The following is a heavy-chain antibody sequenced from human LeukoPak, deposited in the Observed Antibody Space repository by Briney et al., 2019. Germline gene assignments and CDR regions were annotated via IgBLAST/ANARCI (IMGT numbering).Heavy chain of an antibody. J-gene: IGHJ6*02. CDR1: GYTFTSYS. CDR3: ARFLGGSYGMDV. V-gene: IGHV1-3*01. CDR2: INAGNGNT. D-gene: IGHD1-26*01. Sequence: ASVKVSCKASGYTFTSYSMHWVRQAPGQRLEWMGWINAGNGNTKFSQKFQGRVIITRDTSASTAYMELSSLRSEDTAVYYCARFLGGSYGMDVWGQGTTVTVSS.